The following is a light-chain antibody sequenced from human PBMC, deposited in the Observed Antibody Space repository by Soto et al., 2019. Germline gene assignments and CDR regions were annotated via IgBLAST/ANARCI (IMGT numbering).Light chain of an antibody. Sequence: AIQLTQSPSSLSASVGDRVTITCRASQGISADLAWYSQKPGTAPKLLIYGASNLPIGVSSRFSGSGSGTYFTLTINGLQPEDFATYYCLHDYNYPRTFGQGTKVEIK. V-gene: IGKV1-6*01. CDR2: GAS. CDR3: LHDYNYPRT. J-gene: IGKJ1*01. CDR1: QGISAD.